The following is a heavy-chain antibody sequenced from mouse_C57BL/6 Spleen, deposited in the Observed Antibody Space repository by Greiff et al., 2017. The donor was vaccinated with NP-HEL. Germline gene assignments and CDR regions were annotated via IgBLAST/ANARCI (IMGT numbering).Heavy chain of an antibody. CDR2: INPNNGGT. J-gene: IGHJ2*01. V-gene: IGHV1-26*01. Sequence: VQLQQSGPELVKPGASVKISCKASGYTFTDYYMNWVKQSHGKSLEWIGDINPNNGGTSYNQKLKGKATLTVDKSSSTAYMELRSLTSEDSAVYYCARDGYDNYFDYWGQGTTLTVSS. CDR1: GYTFTDYY. D-gene: IGHD2-2*01. CDR3: ARDGYDNYFDY.